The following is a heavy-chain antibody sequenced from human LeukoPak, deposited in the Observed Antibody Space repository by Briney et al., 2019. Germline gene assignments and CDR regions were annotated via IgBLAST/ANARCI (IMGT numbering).Heavy chain of an antibody. J-gene: IGHJ3*02. Sequence: PSETLSLTCTASGDSINRHYWSWLRQTPGTGLEWIGYISYRGSTNYNPSLKSRVTMSVDTSNNQFSLRLSSVTAADTAVYYCATNAGPAALDAIDIWGQGTIVIVSS. V-gene: IGHV4-59*08. D-gene: IGHD2-2*01. CDR3: ATNAGPAALDAIDI. CDR2: ISYRGST. CDR1: GDSINRHY.